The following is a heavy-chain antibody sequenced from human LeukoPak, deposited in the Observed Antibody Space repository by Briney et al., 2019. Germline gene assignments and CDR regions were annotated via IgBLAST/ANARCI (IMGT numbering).Heavy chain of an antibody. CDR1: GFTFSSYS. CDR3: ARDLRRADC. Sequence: GGSLRLSCAASGFTFSSYSMNWVRQAPGKGLELVSSISSSSSYIYYADSVKGRFTISRDNAKNSLYLQMTSLRAQDTAVYYCARDLRRADCWGQGTLVTVSS. D-gene: IGHD2-21*01. V-gene: IGHV3-21*01. J-gene: IGHJ4*02. CDR2: ISSSSSYI.